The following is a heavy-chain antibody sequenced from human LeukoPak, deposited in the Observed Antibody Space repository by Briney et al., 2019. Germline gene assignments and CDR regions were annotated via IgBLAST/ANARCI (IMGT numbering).Heavy chain of an antibody. J-gene: IGHJ4*02. D-gene: IGHD6-19*01. V-gene: IGHV3-21*01. CDR1: GFTFSSYS. CDR3: ARGAVPYSSGWYSANFDY. Sequence: GGSLRPSCAASGFTFSSYSMNWVRQAPGKGLEWVSSISSSSSYIYYADSVKGRFTISRDNAKNSLYLQMNSLRAEDTAVYYCARGAVPYSSGWYSANFDYWGQGTLVTVSS. CDR2: ISSSSSYI.